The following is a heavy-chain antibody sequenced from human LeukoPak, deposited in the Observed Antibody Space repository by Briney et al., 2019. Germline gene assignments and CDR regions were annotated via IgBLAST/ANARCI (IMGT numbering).Heavy chain of an antibody. CDR3: ARRTGYQYFDY. CDR2: IIPIFGTA. D-gene: IGHD6-25*01. CDR1: GRTFSSYA. Sequence: SVTASCMASGRTFSSYAISWVRQAPGQGLEWMGGIIPIFGTANYAQKFQGRVALTADESTSTAHMELSSLTSEDTAVYYCARRTGYQYFDYWGQGTLVTVSS. J-gene: IGHJ4*02. V-gene: IGHV1-69*13.